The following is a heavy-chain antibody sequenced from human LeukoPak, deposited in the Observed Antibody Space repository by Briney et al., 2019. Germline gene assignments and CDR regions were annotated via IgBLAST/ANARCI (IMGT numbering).Heavy chain of an antibody. CDR1: GGTFSGYY. CDR3: ARGLKWLDSAYFYY. J-gene: IGHJ4*02. V-gene: IGHV4-34*01. CDR2: INPSGST. Sequence: SETLSFTCAVYGGTFSGYYWSWIRQPPGKGLEWIGKINPSGSTNYNPFLKSRVTITVDTSKDQFFLKPSSVTAADTAVYYCARGLKWLDSAYFYYWGQGTLVTVSS. D-gene: IGHD3-22*01.